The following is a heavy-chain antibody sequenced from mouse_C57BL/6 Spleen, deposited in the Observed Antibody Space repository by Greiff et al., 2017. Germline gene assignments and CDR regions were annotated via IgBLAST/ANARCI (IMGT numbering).Heavy chain of an antibody. Sequence: EVQLVESGGGLVKPGGSLKLSCAASGFTFSSYTMSWVRQTPEKRLEWVATISGGGGNTYYPDSVKGRFTISRDNAKNTLYLQMSSLRSEDTALYYCARINWDEAWFAYWGQGTLGTVSA. J-gene: IGHJ3*01. D-gene: IGHD4-1*01. CDR2: ISGGGGNT. CDR1: GFTFSSYT. CDR3: ARINWDEAWFAY. V-gene: IGHV5-9*01.